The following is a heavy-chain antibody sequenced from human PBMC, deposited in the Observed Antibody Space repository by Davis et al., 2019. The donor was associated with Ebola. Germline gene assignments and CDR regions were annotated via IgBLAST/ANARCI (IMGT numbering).Heavy chain of an antibody. J-gene: IGHJ2*01. V-gene: IGHV3-30*02. Sequence: PGGSLRLSCEASGFSFKDFGMHWVRQAPGKGLEWVAFLRHDGSNKYYAESVKGRFTISRDNSKNTLYLQMNSLRAEDTAIYYCAKVGTMVTPGQQDYWYFDLWGRGTLVTVSS. D-gene: IGHD4-17*01. CDR3: AKVGTMVTPGQQDYWYFDL. CDR1: GFSFKDFG. CDR2: LRHDGSNK.